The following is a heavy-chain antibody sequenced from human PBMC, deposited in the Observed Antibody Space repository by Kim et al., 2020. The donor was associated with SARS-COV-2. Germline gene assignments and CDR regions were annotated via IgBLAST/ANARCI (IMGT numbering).Heavy chain of an antibody. D-gene: IGHD4-17*01. V-gene: IGHV4-30-2*05. Sequence: SLKSRVTLSVDTSKNQFSLKLSSVTAADTAVYYCARDRSATVTFSDAFDIWGQGTMVTVSS. J-gene: IGHJ3*02. CDR3: ARDRSATVTFSDAFDI.